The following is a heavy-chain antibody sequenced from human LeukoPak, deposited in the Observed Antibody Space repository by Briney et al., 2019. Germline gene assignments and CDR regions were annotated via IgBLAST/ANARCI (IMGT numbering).Heavy chain of an antibody. CDR1: GGSISSSSYY. J-gene: IGHJ3*02. D-gene: IGHD3-22*01. CDR3: ARPDSSGMKHYAFDI. V-gene: IGHV4-39*01. Sequence: SETLSLTCTVSGGSISSSSYYWGWIRQPPGKGLEWIGSIYYSGSTYHNPSLKSRVTISVDTSKNQFSLKLSSVTAADTAVYYCARPDSSGMKHYAFDIWGQGTMVTVSS. CDR2: IYYSGST.